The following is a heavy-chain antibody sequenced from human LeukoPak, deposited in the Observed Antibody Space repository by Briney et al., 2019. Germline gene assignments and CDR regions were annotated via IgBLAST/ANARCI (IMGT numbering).Heavy chain of an antibody. V-gene: IGHV4-39*01. D-gene: IGHD3-22*01. J-gene: IGHJ6*02. CDR1: GGSISSSSYY. Sequence: PSETLSLTCTVSGGSISSSSYYWGWLRQSPGKGLEWIVNIYYSGSTYYNPSLKRRVTISVDTSKNQFSLKLSSVTAADTAVYYCARYIDSSGYYPPIYGMDVWGQGTTVTVSS. CDR3: ARYIDSSGYYPPIYGMDV. CDR2: IYYSGST.